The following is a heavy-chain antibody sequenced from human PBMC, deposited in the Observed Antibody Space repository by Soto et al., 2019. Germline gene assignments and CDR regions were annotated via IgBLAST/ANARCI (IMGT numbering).Heavy chain of an antibody. CDR3: AILNGGHSSSWS. Sequence: SETLSLTCTVSGGSVSSGSYYWSWIRQPPGKGLEWIGYIYYSGSTNYNPSLKSRVTISVDTSKNQFSLKLSSVTAADTAVYYCAILNGGHSSSWSWGQGTLVTVSS. V-gene: IGHV4-61*01. CDR1: GGSVSSGSYY. D-gene: IGHD6-13*01. CDR2: IYYSGST. J-gene: IGHJ5*02.